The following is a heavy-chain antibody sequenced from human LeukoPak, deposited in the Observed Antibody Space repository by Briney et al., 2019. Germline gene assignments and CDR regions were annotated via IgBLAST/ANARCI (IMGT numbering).Heavy chain of an antibody. D-gene: IGHD6-6*01. V-gene: IGHV4-34*01. CDR2: INHSGST. J-gene: IGHJ4*02. Sequence: SETLSLTCAVYGGSFSGYYWSWIRQPPGKGLEWIGEINHSGSTNYNPSLKSRVTIPVDTSKNQFSLKLSSVTAADTAVYYCARGLYSSSPVDYWGQGTLVTVSS. CDR3: ARGLYSSSPVDY. CDR1: GGSFSGYY.